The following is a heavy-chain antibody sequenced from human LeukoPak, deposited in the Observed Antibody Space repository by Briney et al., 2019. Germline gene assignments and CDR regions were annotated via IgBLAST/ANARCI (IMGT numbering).Heavy chain of an antibody. Sequence: GGSLRLSCAASGFTFDDYAMHWVRQAPGKGLEWVSGISWNSGSIGYADSVKGRFTISRDNAKNSLYLQMNSLRAEDMALYYCAKDVDHDILTGYSHDAFDIWGQGTMVTVSS. V-gene: IGHV3-9*03. CDR3: AKDVDHDILTGYSHDAFDI. CDR2: ISWNSGSI. CDR1: GFTFDDYA. J-gene: IGHJ3*02. D-gene: IGHD3-9*01.